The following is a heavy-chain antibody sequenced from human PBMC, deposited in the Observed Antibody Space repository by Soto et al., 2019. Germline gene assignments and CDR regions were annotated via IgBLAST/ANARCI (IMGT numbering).Heavy chain of an antibody. CDR3: ANSDSIAVAGYYYYGMDV. CDR2: ISYDGSNK. D-gene: IGHD6-19*01. Sequence: GGSLRLSCAASGFTFSSYGMHWVRQAPGKGLEWVAVISYDGSNKYYAESVKGRFTITRDNSKNKLYQQMNSLRDEDKNVYYCANSDSIAVAGYYYYGMDVWGQGTTVTVSS. CDR1: GFTFSSYG. J-gene: IGHJ6*02. V-gene: IGHV3-30*18.